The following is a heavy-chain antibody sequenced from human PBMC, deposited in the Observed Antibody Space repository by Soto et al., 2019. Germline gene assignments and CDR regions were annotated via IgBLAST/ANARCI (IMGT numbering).Heavy chain of an antibody. CDR3: ARRRWLQSPGGGYYYYGMDV. D-gene: IGHD3-16*01. V-gene: IGHV1-69*12. CDR2: IIPIFGTA. Sequence: QVQLVQSGAEVKKPGSSMKVSCKASGGTFSSYAISWVRQAPGQGLEWMGGIIPIFGTANYAQKFQGRVTSTADESTSTAYMELSSLRSEDTAVYYCARRRWLQSPGGGYYYYGMDVWRQGTTVSVSS. CDR1: GGTFSSYA. J-gene: IGHJ6*02.